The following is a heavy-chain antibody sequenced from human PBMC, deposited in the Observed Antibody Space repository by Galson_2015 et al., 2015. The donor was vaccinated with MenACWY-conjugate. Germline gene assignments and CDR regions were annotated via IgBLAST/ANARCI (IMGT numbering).Heavy chain of an antibody. CDR2: ISSSSSTI. D-gene: IGHD5-18*01. CDR1: GFTFSSYS. CDR3: ARDIGGYSYGASFDY. J-gene: IGHJ4*02. Sequence: SLRLSCAASGFTFSSYSMNWVRQAPGKGLEWVSYISSSSSTIYYADSVKGRFTISRDNAKNSLYLQMNSLRAEDTAVYYCARDIGGYSYGASFDYWGQGTLVTVSS. V-gene: IGHV3-48*04.